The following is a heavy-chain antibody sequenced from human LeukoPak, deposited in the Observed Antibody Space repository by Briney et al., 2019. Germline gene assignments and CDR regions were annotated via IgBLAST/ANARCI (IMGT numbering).Heavy chain of an antibody. CDR3: ARDNSAHTYYYYMDV. D-gene: IGHD6-6*01. CDR1: GGTFSSYA. J-gene: IGHJ6*03. CDR2: IIPIFGTA. V-gene: IGHV1-69*05. Sequence: SVKVSCKASGGTFSSYAISWVRQAPGQGLEWMGGIIPIFGTANYAQKFQGRVTITTDESTSTAYMELSSLRSEDTAVYYCARDNSAHTYYYYMDVWRKGTTVTVSS.